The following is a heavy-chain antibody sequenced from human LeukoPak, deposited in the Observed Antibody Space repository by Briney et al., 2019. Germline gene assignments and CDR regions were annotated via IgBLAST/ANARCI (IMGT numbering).Heavy chain of an antibody. V-gene: IGHV4-34*01. J-gene: IGHJ4*02. CDR3: ARGTGTSDY. CDR1: GGSFSGYY. CDR2: INHSGST. D-gene: IGHD1-1*01. Sequence: SETLSLTCAVYGGSFSGYYWSWIRQPPGKGLEWIGEINHSGSTNYNPSLKSQVTISVDTSKNQFSLKLSSVTAADTAVYYCARGTGTSDYWGQGTLVTVSS.